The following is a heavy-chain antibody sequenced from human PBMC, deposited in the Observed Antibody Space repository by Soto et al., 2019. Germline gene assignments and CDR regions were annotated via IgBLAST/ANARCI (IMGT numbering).Heavy chain of an antibody. D-gene: IGHD3-10*01. J-gene: IGHJ3*02. CDR3: ARLNYYGSGSRRIDAFDI. CDR2: IWYDGSNK. Sequence: QVQLVESGGGVVQPGRSLRLSCAASGFTFSSYGMHWVRQAPGKGLERVAVIWYDGSNKYYADSVKGRFTISRDNSKNTLYLQMNSLRAEDTAVYYCARLNYYGSGSRRIDAFDIWGQGTMVTVSS. V-gene: IGHV3-33*01. CDR1: GFTFSSYG.